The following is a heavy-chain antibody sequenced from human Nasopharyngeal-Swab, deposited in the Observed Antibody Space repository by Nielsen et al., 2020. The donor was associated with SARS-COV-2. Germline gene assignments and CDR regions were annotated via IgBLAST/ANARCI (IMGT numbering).Heavy chain of an antibody. V-gene: IGHV3-64D*06. Sequence: GESLKISCSASGFTFSNYATHWVRQAPGKGLEYVSAISSTGGNTYYTDSVKGRFTISRDNSKNTLYLQMGSLRVEDTAVYYCVKDSSGYEFDSWGQGTLVTVSS. CDR1: GFTFSNYA. CDR3: VKDSSGYEFDS. D-gene: IGHD3-22*01. CDR2: ISSTGGNT. J-gene: IGHJ4*02.